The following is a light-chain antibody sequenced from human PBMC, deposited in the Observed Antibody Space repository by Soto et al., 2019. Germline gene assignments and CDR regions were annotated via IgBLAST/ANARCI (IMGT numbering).Light chain of an antibody. Sequence: DIQLTQSPSTLSASVGDRATITCRASQSISSWLAWYQQKPGKAPKLLVYKASSLESGVPSRFSASGSGTEFTLTISTLQPDDFATYYCQQYEAYPLTFGGGTKVEI. CDR3: QQYEAYPLT. J-gene: IGKJ4*01. CDR1: QSISSW. V-gene: IGKV1-5*03. CDR2: KAS.